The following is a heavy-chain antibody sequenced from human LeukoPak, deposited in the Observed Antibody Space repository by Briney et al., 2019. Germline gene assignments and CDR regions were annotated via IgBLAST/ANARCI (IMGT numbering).Heavy chain of an antibody. J-gene: IGHJ4*02. CDR3: ARGLRPPYYDFWSGSYYFDY. D-gene: IGHD3-3*01. CDR2: IYPGDSDT. CDR1: GSSFTSYW. V-gene: IGHV5-51*01. Sequence: GESLKISFKGSGSSFTSYWIGWVRQMPGKGLEWMGIIYPGDSDTRYSPSFQGQVTISADKSISTAYLQWSSLKASDTAMYYCARGLRPPYYDFWSGSYYFDYWGQGTLVTVSS.